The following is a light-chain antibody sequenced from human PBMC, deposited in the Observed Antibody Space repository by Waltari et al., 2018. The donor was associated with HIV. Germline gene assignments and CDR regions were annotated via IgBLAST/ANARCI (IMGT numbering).Light chain of an antibody. CDR2: GDN. V-gene: IGLV1-40*01. CDR3: QSYDSSLSGSV. CDR1: SPNIGARFD. Sequence: QSVLTQPPSVSGAPGQRVTIPCTGSSPNIGARFDVHWYQQLPGTAPKPLIYGDNNRPSGVPDRFSGSKSGTSASLAITGLQAEDEADYYCQSYDSSLSGSVFGGGTKLTVL. J-gene: IGLJ3*02.